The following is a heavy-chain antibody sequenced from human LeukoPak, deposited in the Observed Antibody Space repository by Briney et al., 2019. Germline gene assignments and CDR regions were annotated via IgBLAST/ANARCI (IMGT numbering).Heavy chain of an antibody. J-gene: IGHJ6*02. Sequence: SSETLSLTCTVSGDSITSYYWSWIRQPPGKGLEWIGYIYYSGNANYNPSLKSRVTISVDTSKNQFSLKLSSVTAADTAVYYCARHPVGPGGLDVWGQGTTVTVSS. CDR1: GDSITSYY. CDR2: IYYSGNA. V-gene: IGHV4-59*08. CDR3: ARHPVGPGGLDV.